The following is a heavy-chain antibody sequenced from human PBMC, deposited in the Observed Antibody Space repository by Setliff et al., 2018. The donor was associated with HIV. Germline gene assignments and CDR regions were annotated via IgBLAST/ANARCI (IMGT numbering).Heavy chain of an antibody. CDR1: GYPFTSFG. CDR3: ARAAVAGPWRKLDY. CDR2: ISAYNGNT. V-gene: IGHV1-18*01. Sequence: ASVKVSCKASGYPFTSFGISWVRQAPGQGLEWMGRISAYNGNTDHAQRLQGRVTMTTDTSTRTAYMELRSLRSDDTAVYYCARAAVAGPWRKLDYWGQGTLVTVSS. D-gene: IGHD6-19*01. J-gene: IGHJ4*02.